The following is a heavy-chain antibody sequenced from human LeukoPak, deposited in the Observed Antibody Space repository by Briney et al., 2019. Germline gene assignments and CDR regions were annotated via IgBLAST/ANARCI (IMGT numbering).Heavy chain of an antibody. Sequence: ASVKFSCKSSGYTFTVYYMHWVRQPPGQGLEWMGWINPNSGGTNYAQKFQGRVTITRNTSISTAYMELSKLRSDDTAVYYCAREADGDYFDYWGQGTLVTVSS. CDR2: INPNSGGT. CDR3: AREADGDYFDY. J-gene: IGHJ4*02. CDR1: GYTFTVYY. V-gene: IGHV1-2*02. D-gene: IGHD4-17*01.